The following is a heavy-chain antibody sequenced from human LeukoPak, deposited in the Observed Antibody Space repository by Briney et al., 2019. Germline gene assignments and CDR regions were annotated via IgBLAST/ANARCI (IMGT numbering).Heavy chain of an antibody. J-gene: IGHJ4*02. D-gene: IGHD5-24*01. CDR1: GGSISSYY. Sequence: PLETLSLTCAVSGGSISSYYWSWIRQPPGKGLEWIGYIYYSGSTNYNPSLKSRVTISVDTSKNQFSLKLSSVTAADTAVYYCAREMGRDGYNLREGGYDYWGQGTLVTVSS. V-gene: IGHV4-59*01. CDR3: AREMGRDGYNLREGGYDY. CDR2: IYYSGST.